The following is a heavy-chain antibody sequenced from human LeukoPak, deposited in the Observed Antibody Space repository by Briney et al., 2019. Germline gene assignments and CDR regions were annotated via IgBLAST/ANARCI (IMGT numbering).Heavy chain of an antibody. CDR3: ARARYCSGGSCYPTYNWFDP. CDR1: GGTFSSYA. CDR2: INPNSGGT. J-gene: IGHJ5*02. Sequence: ASVKVSCKASGGTFSSYAISWVRQAPGQGLEWMGWINPNSGGTNYAQKFQGRVTMTRDTSISTAYMELSRLRSDDTAVYYCARARYCSGGSCYPTYNWFDPWGQGTLVTVSS. D-gene: IGHD2-15*01. V-gene: IGHV1-2*02.